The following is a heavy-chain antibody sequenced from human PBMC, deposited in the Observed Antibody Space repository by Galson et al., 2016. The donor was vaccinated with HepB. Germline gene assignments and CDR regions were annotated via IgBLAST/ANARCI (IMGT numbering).Heavy chain of an antibody. CDR1: GFTFSSYW. CDR3: ASHEAYSTSSSFDY. J-gene: IGHJ4*02. D-gene: IGHD6-6*01. Sequence: SLRLSCAASGFTFSSYWMNWVRQAPGKGLQWVASIKQDESEKHYVDSVKGRFTISRDNAKNSLYLQMNSLRDEDTAVYYCASHEAYSTSSSFDYWGQGTLVTVSS. V-gene: IGHV3-7*02. CDR2: IKQDESEK.